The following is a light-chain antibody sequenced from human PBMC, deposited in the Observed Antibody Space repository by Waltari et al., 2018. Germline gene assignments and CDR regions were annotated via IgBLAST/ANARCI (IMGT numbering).Light chain of an antibody. Sequence: CRASKSVRTYLSWQQQKPGQAPRLLIYGTSTRATGTPDRFIGSGSGTDFRLNISILEPEDFAVYYCQKYDDLPATFGQGTKVEI. CDR2: GTS. CDR1: KSVRTY. CDR3: QKYDDLPAT. J-gene: IGKJ1*01. V-gene: IGKV3-20*01.